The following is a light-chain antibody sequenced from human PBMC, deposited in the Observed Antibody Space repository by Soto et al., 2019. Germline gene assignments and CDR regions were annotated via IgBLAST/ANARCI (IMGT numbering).Light chain of an antibody. CDR3: QEYNNWPFT. V-gene: IGKV3-15*01. Sequence: EIVMTQSPATLSVSPGERATLSCRASQSISSNLAWYQQKPGQAPRLLIYGASTRATGIPATFSGSGSGTEFTRTVGSLQSEDFAVYYCQEYNNWPFTFGPGTKVVIK. CDR1: QSISSN. J-gene: IGKJ3*01. CDR2: GAS.